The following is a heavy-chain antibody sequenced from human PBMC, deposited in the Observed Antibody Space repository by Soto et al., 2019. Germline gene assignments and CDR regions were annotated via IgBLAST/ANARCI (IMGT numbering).Heavy chain of an antibody. CDR3: ARAVRYLDWAHWFEP. CDR1: VGSITSYY. J-gene: IGHJ5*02. V-gene: IGHV4-59*01. CDR2: IYYTGST. Sequence: PSETLSLTCSFSVGSITSYYWSCIRHFPGKGLEWMGYIYYTGSTNYNPSLRSRVTISVDTSKNQFSLKLSSVTAADTAVYYCARAVRYLDWAHWFEPLGQGTLVIVSS. D-gene: IGHD3-9*01.